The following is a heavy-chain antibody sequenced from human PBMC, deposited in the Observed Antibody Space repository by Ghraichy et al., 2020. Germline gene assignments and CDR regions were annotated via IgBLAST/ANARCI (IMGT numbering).Heavy chain of an antibody. Sequence: LSLTCADSGFTFSSYAMSWVRQALGKGLEWVSAISGSGGSTYYADSVKGRFTISRDNSKNTLYLQMNSLRAEDTAVYYCAKDIRRGYNYYYGMDVWGQGTTVTVSS. D-gene: IGHD5-12*01. CDR1: GFTFSSYA. CDR3: AKDIRRGYNYYYGMDV. CDR2: ISGSGGST. J-gene: IGHJ6*02. V-gene: IGHV3-23*01.